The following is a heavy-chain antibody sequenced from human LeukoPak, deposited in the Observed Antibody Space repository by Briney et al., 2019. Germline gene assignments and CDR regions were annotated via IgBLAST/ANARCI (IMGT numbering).Heavy chain of an antibody. CDR2: INPSGGST. CDR3: ARDAAMVIYYYYTDV. J-gene: IGHJ6*03. Sequence: ASVKVSCKASGYTFTSYYMHWVRQAPGQGLEWMGIINPSGGSTSYAQKFQGRVTMTRDMSTSTVYMELSSLRSEDTAVYYCARDAAMVIYYYYTDVWGKGTTVTVSS. CDR1: GYTFTSYY. V-gene: IGHV1-46*01. D-gene: IGHD5-18*01.